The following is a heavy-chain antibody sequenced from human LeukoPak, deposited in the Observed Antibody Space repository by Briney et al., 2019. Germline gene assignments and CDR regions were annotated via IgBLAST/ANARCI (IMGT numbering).Heavy chain of an antibody. J-gene: IGHJ4*02. CDR1: GGSFSGYY. V-gene: IGHV4-34*01. D-gene: IGHD5-24*01. CDR3: ARDGYGYHTLDY. CDR2: INHSGST. Sequence: PSETLSLTCAVYGGSFSGYYWSWIRQPPGKGLEWIGEINHSGSTNYNPSLKSRVTISVDTSKNRFSLKLSSVTPEDTAVYYCARDGYGYHTLDYWGQGTLVTVSS.